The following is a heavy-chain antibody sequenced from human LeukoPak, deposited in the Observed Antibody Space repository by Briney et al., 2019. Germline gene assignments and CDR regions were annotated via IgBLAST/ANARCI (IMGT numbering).Heavy chain of an antibody. CDR1: GFSLSTSGVG. V-gene: IGHV2-5*02. J-gene: IGHJ3*02. Sequence: SGPTLVNPTQTLTLTCTFSGFSLSTSGVGVGWIRQPPGKALEWLALIYWDDDKRYSPSLQSRLTVTKDTSKNQVVLTMTNMDPVDTATYYCAHSQVFSYGSFHDAYDIWGLGMLVTVSS. CDR3: AHSQVFSYGSFHDAYDI. D-gene: IGHD5-18*01. CDR2: IYWDDDK.